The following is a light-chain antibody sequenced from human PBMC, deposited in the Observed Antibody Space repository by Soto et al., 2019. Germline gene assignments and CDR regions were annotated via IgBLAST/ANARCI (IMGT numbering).Light chain of an antibody. CDR1: SSDVGRYDY. CDR3: CSFAGSYSYV. CDR2: DVT. J-gene: IGLJ1*01. Sequence: QSVLTQPRSVSASPGQSVTISCTGTSSDVGRYDYVSWYQQHPGKAPKLIVYDVTERPSGVADRFSGSKSGNTASLTISGLQAEDEADYSCCSFAGSYSYVFGTGTKVTVL. V-gene: IGLV2-11*01.